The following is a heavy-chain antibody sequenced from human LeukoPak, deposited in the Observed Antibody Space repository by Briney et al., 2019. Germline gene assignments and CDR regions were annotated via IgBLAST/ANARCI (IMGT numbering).Heavy chain of an antibody. D-gene: IGHD3-10*01. CDR2: IYYSGST. J-gene: IGHJ5*02. V-gene: IGHV4-61*01. Sequence: PSETLSLTCTVSGGSISSSSYYWSWIRQPPGKGLEWIGYIYYSGSTNYNPSLKSRVTISVDTSKNQFSLKLSSVTAADTAVYYCARDQAADLFGESRVGWFDPWGQGTLVTVSS. CDR1: GGSISSSSYY. CDR3: ARDQAADLFGESRVGWFDP.